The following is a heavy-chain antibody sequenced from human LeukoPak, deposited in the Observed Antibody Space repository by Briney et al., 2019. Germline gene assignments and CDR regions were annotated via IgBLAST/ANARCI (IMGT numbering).Heavy chain of an antibody. D-gene: IGHD2-15*01. CDR3: AKARGLQPPFDY. J-gene: IGHJ4*02. CDR1: GGTFSSYA. V-gene: IGHV1-69*04. Sequence: ASVKVSCKASGGTFSSYAISWVRQAPGQGLEWMGRIIPILGIADYAQKFQGRVTITVDKSTSTAYMELSSLRSEDTAVYYCAKARGLQPPFDYWGQGTLVTVSS. CDR2: IIPILGIA.